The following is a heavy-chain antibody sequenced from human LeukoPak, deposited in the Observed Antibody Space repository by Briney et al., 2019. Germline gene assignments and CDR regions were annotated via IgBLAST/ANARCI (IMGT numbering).Heavy chain of an antibody. CDR1: GFTVSSNY. V-gene: IGHV3-66*01. J-gene: IGHJ4*02. Sequence: GALRLSCAASGFTVSSNYMSWVRRAPGKGLEWVSVIYRSGTTYYADSVKGRLTISRDISKNTLYLQMNSLRAEDTAVYYCARDGLSTIAAGYWGQGTLVTVSS. CDR3: ARDGLSTIAAGY. CDR2: IYRSGTT. D-gene: IGHD6-6*01.